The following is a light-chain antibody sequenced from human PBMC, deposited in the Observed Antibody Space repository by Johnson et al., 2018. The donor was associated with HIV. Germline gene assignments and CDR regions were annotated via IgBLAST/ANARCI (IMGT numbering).Light chain of an antibody. CDR3: GTWDTSRRAYV. Sequence: QSVLTQPPSVSAAPGQKVTISCSGSSSNIGNNYVSWYQQLPRTAPKLLIYENNKRPSGVPDRFSGSKSGTAATLGITGLQTGDEADYYCGTWDTSRRAYVFVSGTKVTGL. J-gene: IGLJ1*01. V-gene: IGLV1-51*02. CDR2: ENN. CDR1: SSNIGNNY.